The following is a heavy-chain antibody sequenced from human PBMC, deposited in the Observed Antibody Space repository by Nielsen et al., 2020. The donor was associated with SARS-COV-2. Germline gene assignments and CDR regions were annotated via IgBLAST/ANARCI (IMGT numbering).Heavy chain of an antibody. CDR2: ISAYNGNT. CDR3: ARSPYCSGGSCYPGHYYGMDV. Sequence: WVRQAPGQGLEWMGWISAYNGNTNYAQKLQGRVTMTTDTSTSTAYMELRSLRSDDTAVYYCARSPYCSGGSCYPGHYYGMDVWGQGTTVTVSS. V-gene: IGHV1-18*01. J-gene: IGHJ6*02. D-gene: IGHD2-15*01.